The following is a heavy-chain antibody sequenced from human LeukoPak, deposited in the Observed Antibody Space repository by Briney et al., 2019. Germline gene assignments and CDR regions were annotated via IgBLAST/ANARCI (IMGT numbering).Heavy chain of an antibody. CDR3: ARGSSWHETSLDYYYYMDV. V-gene: IGHV1-69*05. CDR1: GGTFSSYA. D-gene: IGHD6-13*01. Sequence: GSSGKVSCKASGGTFSSYAISWVRQAPGQGLEWMGGIIPIFGTANYAQKFQGRVTITTDESTSTAYMELSSLRSEDTAVYSCARGSSWHETSLDYYYYMDVWGKGTTVTVSS. J-gene: IGHJ6*03. CDR2: IIPIFGTA.